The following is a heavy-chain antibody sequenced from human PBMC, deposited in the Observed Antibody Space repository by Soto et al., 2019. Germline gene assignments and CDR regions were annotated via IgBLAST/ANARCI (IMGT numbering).Heavy chain of an antibody. J-gene: IGHJ3*02. V-gene: IGHV4-59*01. D-gene: IGHD3-10*01. CDR2: IYYSGST. Sequence: SETLSVTCTVAGGTLSSYCWSWIRQPPGKGLEWIGYIYYSGSTNYNPSLKSRVTISVDTSKNQFSLKLSSVTAADTAVYYCARVWGGAFDIWGQGTMVTVSS. CDR3: ARVWGGAFDI. CDR1: GGTLSSYC.